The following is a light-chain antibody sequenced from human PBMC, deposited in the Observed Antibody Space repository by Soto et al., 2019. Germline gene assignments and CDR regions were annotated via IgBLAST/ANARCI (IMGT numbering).Light chain of an antibody. Sequence: EIVLTQSPGSVSLSPGERVTLSCRASQSVSSAFFAWYQQTPGQPPRLLISGASNRATGIPDRFSGSGSGTDFTLTISRLEPEDFAVYDCQQYYSSVTFGQGTKVEIK. CDR1: QSVSSAF. CDR3: QQYYSSVT. CDR2: GAS. J-gene: IGKJ1*01. V-gene: IGKV3-20*01.